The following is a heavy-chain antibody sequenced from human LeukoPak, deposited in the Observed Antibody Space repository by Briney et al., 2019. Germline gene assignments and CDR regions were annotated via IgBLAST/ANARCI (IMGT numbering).Heavy chain of an antibody. D-gene: IGHD2-2*01. CDR3: ARVPLYCSSTSCYLDAFDI. CDR2: MNPNSGNT. J-gene: IGHJ3*02. V-gene: IGHV1-8*03. CDR1: GYTFTSYD. Sequence: GASVKVSCKASGYTFTSYDINWVRQATGQGLEWMGWMNPNSGNTGYAQKFQGRVTITRNTSISTAYMELSSLRSEDTAVYYCARVPLYCSSTSCYLDAFDIWGQGTMVTVSS.